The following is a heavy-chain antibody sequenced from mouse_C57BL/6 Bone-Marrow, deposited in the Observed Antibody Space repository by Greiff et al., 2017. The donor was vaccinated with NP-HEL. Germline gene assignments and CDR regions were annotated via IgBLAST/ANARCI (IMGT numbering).Heavy chain of an antibody. Sequence: VQGVESGPELVRPGASVKVSCKAPGYTFTSHWMQWVRQRPGQGLEWIGEIFPGSGSTYYNEKFKGKATLTVDTSSSTAYMQLSSLTSEDSAVYYCANDYDGGWYFDVWGTGTTVTVSS. D-gene: IGHD2-4*01. CDR2: IFPGSGST. CDR3: ANDYDGGWYFDV. J-gene: IGHJ1*03. V-gene: IGHV1-56*01. CDR1: GYTFTSHW.